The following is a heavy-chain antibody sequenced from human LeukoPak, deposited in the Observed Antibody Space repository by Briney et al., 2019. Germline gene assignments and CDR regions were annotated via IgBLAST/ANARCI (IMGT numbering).Heavy chain of an antibody. CDR2: IYYSGST. CDR1: GGSISSYY. J-gene: IGHJ6*03. CDR3: ARVKRLWPYYYYYMDV. Sequence: SETLSLTCTVSGGSISSYYWSWIRQPPGKGLEWIGYIYYSGSTNYNPSLTSRVTISVDTSKNQFSLKLSSVTAADTAVYYCARVKRLWPYYYYYMDVWGKGTTVTVSS. V-gene: IGHV4-59*12. D-gene: IGHD5-18*01.